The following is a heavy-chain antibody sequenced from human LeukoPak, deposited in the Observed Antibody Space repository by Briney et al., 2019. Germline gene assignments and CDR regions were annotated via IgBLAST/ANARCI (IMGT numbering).Heavy chain of an antibody. V-gene: IGHV4-38-2*02. J-gene: IGHJ5*02. CDR1: GYSISTGYY. CDR2: IYHSGTT. D-gene: IGHD3-22*01. Sequence: PSETLSLTCTVSGYSISTGYYWGWIRQPPGKGLEWIGSIYHSGTTYYNPSLKSRVTISVDTSKNQFSLKLSSVTAADTAVYYCARVRKDYYDSTGYRAELYNWFDPWGQGTLVTVSS. CDR3: ARVRKDYYDSTGYRAELYNWFDP.